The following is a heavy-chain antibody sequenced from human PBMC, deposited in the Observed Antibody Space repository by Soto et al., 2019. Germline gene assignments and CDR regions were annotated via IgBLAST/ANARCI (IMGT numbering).Heavy chain of an antibody. V-gene: IGHV4-61*01. Sequence: QVQLQESGPGLVKPSETLSLTCTVSGASISSGSHYWSWIRQPPGKGLEWIGYIYHTGSTNYNPSLNSGVTMSVDTSTHPFSLKLNSVTAAETAAYYCTRGGYIAAAVVDYWGQGTLVTVSS. D-gene: IGHD6-13*01. CDR3: TRGGYIAAAVVDY. CDR1: GASISSGSHY. J-gene: IGHJ4*02. CDR2: IYHTGST.